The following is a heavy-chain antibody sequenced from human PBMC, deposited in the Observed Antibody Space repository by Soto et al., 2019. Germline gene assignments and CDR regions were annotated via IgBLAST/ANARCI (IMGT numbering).Heavy chain of an antibody. J-gene: IGHJ6*02. CDR1: GGSISGDYYH. V-gene: IGHV4-30-4*08. CDR2: VFHSGSV. Sequence: QVQLQQSGPGLVKPSQTLSLTCTVSGGSISGDYYHWTWIRQSPGKGLEWIGYVFHSGSVLYNPSPKSRLTISVDTSKNQFSLRLSSVTAADTAVYFCAREDDGGDRDYYGLDVWGQGTTVTVSS. D-gene: IGHD2-21*02. CDR3: AREDDGGDRDYYGLDV.